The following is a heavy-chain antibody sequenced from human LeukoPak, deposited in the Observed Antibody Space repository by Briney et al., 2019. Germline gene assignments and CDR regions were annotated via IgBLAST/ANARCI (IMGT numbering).Heavy chain of an antibody. CDR3: ARAQLMYSSGWYGYYYGMDV. CDR2: TYYRSKWYN. V-gene: IGHV6-1*01. CDR1: GDSVSSNSAA. D-gene: IGHD6-19*01. J-gene: IGHJ6*04. Sequence: SQTLSLTCAISGDSVSSNSAAWNWFRQSPSRGLEWLGRTYYRSKWYNDYAVSVKSRITINPDTSKNQFSLQLNSVTPEDTAVYYCARAQLMYSSGWYGYYYGMDVWGKGTTVTVSS.